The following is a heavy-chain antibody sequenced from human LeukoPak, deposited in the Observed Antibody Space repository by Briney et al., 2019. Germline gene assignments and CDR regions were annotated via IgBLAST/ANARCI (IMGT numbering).Heavy chain of an antibody. CDR3: ARGIAVAGTDNWFDP. J-gene: IGHJ5*02. CDR1: GYTFTGYY. V-gene: IGHV1-2*04. CDR2: INPNSGGT. Sequence: GASVKVSCKASGYTFTGYYMHWVRQAPGQGLEWMGWINPNSGGTNYAQKFQGWVTMTRDTSISTAYMELSRLRSDDTAVYYCARGIAVAGTDNWFDPWGQGTLVTVSS. D-gene: IGHD6-19*01.